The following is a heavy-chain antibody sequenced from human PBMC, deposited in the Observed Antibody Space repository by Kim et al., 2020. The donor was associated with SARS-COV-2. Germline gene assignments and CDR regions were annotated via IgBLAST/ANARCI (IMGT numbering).Heavy chain of an antibody. D-gene: IGHD6-13*01. V-gene: IGHV4-34*01. J-gene: IGHJ6*02. CDR3: ARVRSSRFIIFYYYGMDV. CDR2: INHSGST. CDR1: GGSFSGYY. Sequence: SETLSLTCAVYGGSFSGYYWSWIRQPPGKGLEWIGEINHSGSTNYNPSLKSRVNISVDTSKNQFSLKLSSVTAADTAVYYCARVRSSRFIIFYYYGMDVWGQGTTVTVSS.